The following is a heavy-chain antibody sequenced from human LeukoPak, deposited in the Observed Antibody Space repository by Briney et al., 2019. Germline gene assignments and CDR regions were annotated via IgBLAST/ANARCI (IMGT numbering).Heavy chain of an antibody. CDR2: INTNTGYP. V-gene: IGHV7-4-1*02. D-gene: IGHD6-13*01. CDR3: ARDQGYSSSWYGTPSDYYGMDV. Sequence: VSVKVSCKASGYTFTSYAMIWVRQAPGHGLEWLGWINTNTGYPTYAQGFTGRFVFSLDTSVSTAYLQISSLKAEDTAVYYCARDQGYSSSWYGTPSDYYGMDVWGQGTTVTVSS. CDR1: GYTFTSYA. J-gene: IGHJ6*02.